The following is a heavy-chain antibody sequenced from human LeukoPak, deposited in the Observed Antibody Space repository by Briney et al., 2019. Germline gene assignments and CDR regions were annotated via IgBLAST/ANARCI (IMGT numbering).Heavy chain of an antibody. CDR2: ISGSGHST. CDR1: GFTFSTYA. D-gene: IGHD2-2*01. Sequence: LSGGSLRLSCAASGFTFSTYAMSWVRQAPGKGLEWVSAISGSGHSTYYADSVKGRFTISRDNSKNTLYLQMNSLRAEDTAVYYCARDLSGVPAADYWGQGTLVTVSS. J-gene: IGHJ4*02. CDR3: ARDLSGVPAADY. V-gene: IGHV3-23*01.